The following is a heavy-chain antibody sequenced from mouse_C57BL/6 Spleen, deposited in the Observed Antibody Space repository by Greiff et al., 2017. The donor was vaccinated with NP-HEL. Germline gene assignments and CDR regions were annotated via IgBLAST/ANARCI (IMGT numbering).Heavy chain of an antibody. J-gene: IGHJ1*03. CDR1: GYSFTGYY. V-gene: IGHV1-42*01. Sequence: VQLQQSGPELVKPGASVKISCKASGYSFTGYYMNWVKQSPEKSLEWIGEINPSTGGTTYNQKFKAKATLTVDKSSSTAYMQLKSLTSEDSAVYYCARYDSSYWYFDVWGTGTTGTVSS. CDR3: ARYDSSYWYFDV. D-gene: IGHD2-12*01. CDR2: INPSTGGT.